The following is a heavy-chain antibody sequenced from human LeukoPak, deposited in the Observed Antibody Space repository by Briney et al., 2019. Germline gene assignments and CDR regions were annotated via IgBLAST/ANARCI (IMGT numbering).Heavy chain of an antibody. CDR3: ARQKKVLRYFDWYPAPPDY. Sequence: SETLSLTCAVSGGSISSSNWWSWVRQPPGKGLEWIGEIYHSGSTNYNPSLKSRVTISVDTSKNQFSLKLSSVTAADTAVYYCARQKKVLRYFDWYPAPPDYWGQGTLVTVSS. D-gene: IGHD3-9*01. J-gene: IGHJ4*02. CDR1: GGSISSSNW. CDR2: IYHSGST. V-gene: IGHV4-4*02.